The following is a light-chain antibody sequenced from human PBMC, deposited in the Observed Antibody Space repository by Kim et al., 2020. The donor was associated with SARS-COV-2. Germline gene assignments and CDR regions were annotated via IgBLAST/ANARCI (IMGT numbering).Light chain of an antibody. J-gene: IGLJ3*02. CDR3: AAWDDSLSGPWV. CDR2: SNN. Sequence: QRVTISCSGSSSNIGSNYVYWYQQLPGTAPKLLIYSNNPRPSGVPDRFSGSKSGTSASLAISGLRSEDEADYYCAAWDDSLSGPWVFGGGTQLTVL. CDR1: SSNIGSNY. V-gene: IGLV1-47*02.